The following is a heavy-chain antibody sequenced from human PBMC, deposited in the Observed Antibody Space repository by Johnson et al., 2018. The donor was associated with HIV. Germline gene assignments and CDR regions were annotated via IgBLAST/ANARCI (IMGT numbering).Heavy chain of an antibody. Sequence: VQLVESGGGVVRPGGSLRLSCVASGFTFDDYGMSWVRQAPGKGLEWVSGIDWNGGRHGYVDSVKGRFTISRDNAKNSLYMEMKNLRAEDTALYYCARERYGWGRNDAFDILGQGTMVTVSS. CDR2: IDWNGGRH. D-gene: IGHD5-18*01. J-gene: IGHJ3*02. V-gene: IGHV3-20*04. CDR1: GFTFDDYG. CDR3: ARERYGWGRNDAFDI.